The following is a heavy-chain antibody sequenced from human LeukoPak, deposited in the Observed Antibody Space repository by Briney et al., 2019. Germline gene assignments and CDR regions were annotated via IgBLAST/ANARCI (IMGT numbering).Heavy chain of an antibody. J-gene: IGHJ6*03. CDR1: GFTFSSHS. Sequence: PGGSLRLSCAASGFTFSSHSMNWVRQAPGKGLEWVSSISSSSSYIYYADSVKGRFTISRDNAENSLYLQMNSLRAEDTAVYYCARDGEGSGRPAYYYYYMDVWGKGTTVTVSS. CDR3: ARDGEGSGRPAYYYYYMDV. D-gene: IGHD3-10*01. CDR2: ISSSSSYI. V-gene: IGHV3-21*01.